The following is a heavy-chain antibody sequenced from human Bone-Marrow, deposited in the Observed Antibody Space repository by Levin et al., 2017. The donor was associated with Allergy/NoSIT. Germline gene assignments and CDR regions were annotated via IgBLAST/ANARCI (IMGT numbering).Heavy chain of an antibody. J-gene: IGHJ5*02. CDR2: LSGTGYDT. Sequence: LSLTCAASGFTFHSYAMSWVRQAPGKGLEWVSGLSGTGYDTYYADSVKGRFTISRDNSKNTLYLQINSLRVDDTAVYFCAKDPYCDSRGCFPCWLDPWGQGTLVTVSS. CDR1: GFTFHSYA. CDR3: AKDPYCDSRGCFPCWLDP. V-gene: IGHV3-23*01. D-gene: IGHD3-22*01.